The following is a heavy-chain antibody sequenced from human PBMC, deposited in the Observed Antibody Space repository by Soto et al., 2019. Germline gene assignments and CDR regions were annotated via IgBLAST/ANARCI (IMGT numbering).Heavy chain of an antibody. CDR2: INPSGGRT. V-gene: IGHV1-46*03. CDR3: ARGKEDNRGYNYGPYYYGMDV. CDR1: GYTFTFYY. J-gene: IGHJ6*02. D-gene: IGHD5-18*01. Sequence: QVQLVQSGAEVKKPGASVKVSCKASGYTFTFYYVHWVRQAPGQGLEWMGIINPSGGRTSYAQKFQGRVTMTRDTSTSTVYMELSSLRSEDTAVYYCARGKEDNRGYNYGPYYYGMDVWGQGTTVTVSS.